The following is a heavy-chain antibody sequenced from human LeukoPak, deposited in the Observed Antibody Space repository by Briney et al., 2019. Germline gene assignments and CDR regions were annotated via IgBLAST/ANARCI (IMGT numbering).Heavy chain of an antibody. CDR2: IYHSGST. CDR3: ARSTKDIVVVPAAMATYYYYYYMDV. J-gene: IGHJ6*03. CDR1: GGSISSSSYY. D-gene: IGHD2-2*01. V-gene: IGHV4-39*07. Sequence: SETLSLTCTVSGGSISSSSYYWGWIRQPPGKGLEWIGSIYHSGSTYYNPSLKSRVTISVDTSKNQFSLKLSSVTAADTAVYYCARSTKDIVVVPAAMATYYYYYYMDVWGKGTTVTISS.